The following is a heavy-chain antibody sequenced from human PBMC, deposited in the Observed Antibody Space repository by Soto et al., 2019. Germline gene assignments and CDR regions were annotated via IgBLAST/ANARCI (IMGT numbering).Heavy chain of an antibody. V-gene: IGHV1-3*01. J-gene: IGHJ5*02. CDR2: INAGNGNT. CDR3: ARDGCSGGSCYDWLAWFDP. D-gene: IGHD2-15*01. Sequence: ASVKVSCKASRYTFTSYAMHWVRQAPGQRLEWMGWINAGNGNTKYSQKFQGRVTITRDTSASTAYMELSSLRSEDTAVYYCARDGCSGGSCYDWLAWFDPWGQGTLVTVSS. CDR1: RYTFTSYA.